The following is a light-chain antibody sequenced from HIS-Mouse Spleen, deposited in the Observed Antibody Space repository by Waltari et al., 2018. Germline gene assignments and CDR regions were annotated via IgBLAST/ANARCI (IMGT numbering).Light chain of an antibody. CDR3: SSYAGSNNYV. Sequence: QSALTQPPSASGSPGQSVTISCTGTSSAGVGYNYVSWYQQHPGKAPKLMIYEVSKRPSGVPDRFSGSKSGNTASLTVSGLQAEDEADYYCSSYAGSNNYVFGTGTKVTVL. V-gene: IGLV2-8*01. J-gene: IGLJ1*01. CDR1: SSAGVGYNY. CDR2: EVS.